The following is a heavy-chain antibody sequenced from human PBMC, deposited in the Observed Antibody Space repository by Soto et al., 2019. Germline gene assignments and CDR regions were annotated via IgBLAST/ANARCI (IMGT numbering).Heavy chain of an antibody. CDR2: INHSGST. V-gene: IGHV4-34*01. CDR3: ASLPGRYCSSTSCYTRRYYFDY. Sequence: SETLSLTCAVYGGSFSGYYWSWIRQPPGKGLEWIGEINHSGSTNYNPSLKSRVTISVDTSKNQFSLKLSSVTAADTAVYYCASLPGRYCSSTSCYTRRYYFDYWGQGTLVTVSS. CDR1: GGSFSGYY. J-gene: IGHJ4*02. D-gene: IGHD2-2*01.